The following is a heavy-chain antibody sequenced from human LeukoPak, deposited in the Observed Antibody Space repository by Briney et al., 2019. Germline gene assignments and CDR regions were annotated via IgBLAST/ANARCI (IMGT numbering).Heavy chain of an antibody. Sequence: PGGSLRLSCAASGFTVSSNYMSWVRQAPGKGLEWVSIIYSGGGTYYADSVKGRFTISRDSSKNTLYLQMNSLRAEDTAVYYCARVGAWIQLWLRELGAFDIWGQGTMVTVSS. CDR1: GFTVSSNY. J-gene: IGHJ3*02. D-gene: IGHD5-18*01. CDR2: IYSGGGT. V-gene: IGHV3-53*01. CDR3: ARVGAWIQLWLRELGAFDI.